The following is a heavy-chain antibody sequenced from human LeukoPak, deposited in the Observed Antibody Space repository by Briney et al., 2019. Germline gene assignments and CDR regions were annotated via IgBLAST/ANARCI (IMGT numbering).Heavy chain of an antibody. CDR1: GYTFTGYY. D-gene: IGHD3-3*01. CDR2: INPNSGDT. J-gene: IGHJ4*02. V-gene: IGHV1-2*02. Sequence: ASVKVSCKASGYTFTGYYIHWVRQAPGLGLECMGWINPNSGDTNSAQKFQGRVTMTRDTSISTAYMELSRLRSDDTAVYYCARQGWLLYYFDYWGQGTLVTVSS. CDR3: ARQGWLLYYFDY.